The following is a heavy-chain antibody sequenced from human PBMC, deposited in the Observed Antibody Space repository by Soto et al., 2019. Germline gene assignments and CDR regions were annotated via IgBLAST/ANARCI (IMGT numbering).Heavy chain of an antibody. CDR2: IRGSGGST. J-gene: IGHJ4*02. D-gene: IGHD6-19*01. CDR1: GFSFSSYA. Sequence: GGSLRLSCAASGFSFSSYAMSWVRQAPRKGLEWASAIRGSGGSTFYADSVKGRFTISRDNSKNTLYLQMNSLRAEDTAVYYCAKGSSGWYLFDYWGQGTLVTVSS. CDR3: AKGSSGWYLFDY. V-gene: IGHV3-23*01.